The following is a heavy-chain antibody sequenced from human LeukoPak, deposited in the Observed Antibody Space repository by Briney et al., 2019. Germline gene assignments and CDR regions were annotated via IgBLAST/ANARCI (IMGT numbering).Heavy chain of an antibody. CDR3: ARVPTSIRYGWEDY. CDR2: ISGFSGDT. J-gene: IGHJ4*02. Sequence: ASVKVSCKASGYTFTRYGVNWVRQAPGQGLEWMGWISGFSGDTEYAQKFQGRVTMTTDTATSTAYMELRSLRSDDPAVYYCARVPTSIRYGWEDYWGQGTLVTVSS. D-gene: IGHD5-18*01. CDR1: GYTFTRYG. V-gene: IGHV1-18*01.